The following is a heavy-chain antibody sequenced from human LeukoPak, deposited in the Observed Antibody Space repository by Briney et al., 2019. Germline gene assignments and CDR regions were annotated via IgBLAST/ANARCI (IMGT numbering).Heavy chain of an antibody. CDR2: IYHSGST. V-gene: IGHV4-30-2*01. D-gene: IGHD4-17*01. CDR1: GGSISSGGYS. J-gene: IGHJ5*02. Sequence: SQTLSLTCAVSGGSISSGGYSWSWIRQPPGKGLEWIGYIYHSGSTYYNPSLKSRVTISVDRSKNQFPLKLSSATAADTAVYYCARDPDDYGDYGFDPWGQGTLVTVSS. CDR3: ARDPDDYGDYGFDP.